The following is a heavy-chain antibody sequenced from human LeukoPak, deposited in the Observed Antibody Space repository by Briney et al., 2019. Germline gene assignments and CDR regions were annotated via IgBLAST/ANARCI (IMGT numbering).Heavy chain of an antibody. D-gene: IGHD6-13*01. CDR3: ARTLYSSSWYILDFDY. J-gene: IGHJ4*02. CDR2: INSDGSST. V-gene: IGHV3-74*01. CDR1: GFTFSSYW. Sequence: PGGSLRLSCAASGFTFSSYWMHWVRQAPGKGLAWVSRINSDGSSTSYADSVKGRFTISRDNAKNTLYLQMNSLRAEDTAVYYCARTLYSSSWYILDFDYWGQGTLVTVSS.